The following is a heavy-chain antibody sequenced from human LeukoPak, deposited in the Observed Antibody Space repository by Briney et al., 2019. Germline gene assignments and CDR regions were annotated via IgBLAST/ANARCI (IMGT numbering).Heavy chain of an antibody. J-gene: IGHJ6*02. V-gene: IGHV3-64D*06. D-gene: IGHD3-16*01. CDR3: VRGKGGSFGMDV. CDR1: GFTFSSYA. Sequence: GGSLRLSCSASGFTFSSYAMHWVRQAPGKGLEYVSAISSNGGSTYYADSVKGRFTISRDNSKNTLYLQMSSLRAEDTAVFYCVRGKGGSFGMDVWGQGTTVTVSS. CDR2: ISSNGGST.